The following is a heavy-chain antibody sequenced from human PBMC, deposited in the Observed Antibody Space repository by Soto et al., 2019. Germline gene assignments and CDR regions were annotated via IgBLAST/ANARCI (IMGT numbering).Heavy chain of an antibody. J-gene: IGHJ4*02. CDR2: IYWNDDK. CDR3: AHRTYYYDSSGYYFDY. Sequence: SGPTLVNPTHTLTLTCTFSGVSLSTSGVGVGWIRQPPGKALEWLALIYWNDDKRYSPSLKSRLTITKDTSKNQVVLTMTNMDAVDTAKYYCAHRTYYYDSSGYYFDYWGQGTLVTVSS. D-gene: IGHD3-22*01. V-gene: IGHV2-5*01. CDR1: GVSLSTSGVG.